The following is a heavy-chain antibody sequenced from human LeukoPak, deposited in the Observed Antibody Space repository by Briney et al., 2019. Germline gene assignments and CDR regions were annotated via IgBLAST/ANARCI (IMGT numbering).Heavy chain of an antibody. V-gene: IGHV4-39*01. CDR2: IYYSGST. Sequence: SETLSLTCTVSGGSISSSSYYWGWIRQPPGKGLEWIGSIYYSGSTYYNPSLKSRATISVDTSKNQFSLKLSSVTAADTAVYYCARHGRDDYFDYWGQGTLVTVSS. CDR1: GGSISSSSYY. J-gene: IGHJ4*02. CDR3: ARHGRDDYFDY.